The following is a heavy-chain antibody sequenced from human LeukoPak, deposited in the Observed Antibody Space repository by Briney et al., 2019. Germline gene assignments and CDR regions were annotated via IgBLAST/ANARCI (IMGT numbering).Heavy chain of an antibody. CDR2: NNAGNGNT. Sequence: ASVKVSCKASGYSFTNYATHWVRQAPGQRLEWMGWNNAGNGNTKYSQKFQGRVTIIRDTSTSTAYMELSSLRSEDTAVYYCARGYRGLRYFDWLLYKDAFDIWGQGTMVTVSS. J-gene: IGHJ3*02. V-gene: IGHV1-3*01. D-gene: IGHD3-9*01. CDR3: ARGYRGLRYFDWLLYKDAFDI. CDR1: GYSFTNYA.